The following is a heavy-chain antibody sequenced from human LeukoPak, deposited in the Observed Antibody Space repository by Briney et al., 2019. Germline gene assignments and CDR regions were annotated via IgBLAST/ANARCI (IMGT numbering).Heavy chain of an antibody. CDR1: GFTFSDYY. V-gene: IGHV3-11*04. D-gene: IGHD3-22*01. CDR2: ISSSGSTI. J-gene: IGHJ4*02. CDR3: ARDLRSSGYYAFDY. Sequence: GGCLRLTCAASGFTFSDYYLSWIRQAPGKGLELVSYISSSGSTIYYSDPEKGRFTTSRDNTNNSLYLQMTSPRADDTTFYYLARDLRSSGYYAFDYWGQGTLVTVS.